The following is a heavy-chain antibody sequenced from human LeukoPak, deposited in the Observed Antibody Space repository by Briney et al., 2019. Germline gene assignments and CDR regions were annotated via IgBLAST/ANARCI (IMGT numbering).Heavy chain of an antibody. V-gene: IGHV4-31*11. D-gene: IGHD2-2*01. J-gene: IGHJ5*02. CDR1: GGSISSYY. Sequence: SETLSLTCAVSGGSISSYYWSWIRQHPGKGLEWIGYIYYSGSTYYNPSLKSRVTISVDTSKNQFSLKLSSVTAADTAVYYCARGYCSSTSCPGVNWFDPWGQGTLVTVSS. CDR3: ARGYCSSTSCPGVNWFDP. CDR2: IYYSGST.